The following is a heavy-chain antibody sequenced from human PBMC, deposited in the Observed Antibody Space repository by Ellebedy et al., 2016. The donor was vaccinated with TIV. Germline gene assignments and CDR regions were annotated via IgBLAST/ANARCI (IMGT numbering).Heavy chain of an antibody. D-gene: IGHD3-22*01. V-gene: IGHV4-59*01. CDR3: AREGYGSIAYYFAY. J-gene: IGHJ4*02. Sequence: MPSETLSLTCTASGGSISSYYWSWIPQPPGKGREWPGSISYSGSTNNNPSLKSRVTISVDTSKHQFSLKLRSVTAADTAVYYCAREGYGSIAYYFAYWGQGALVTVSP. CDR2: ISYSGST. CDR1: GGSISSYY.